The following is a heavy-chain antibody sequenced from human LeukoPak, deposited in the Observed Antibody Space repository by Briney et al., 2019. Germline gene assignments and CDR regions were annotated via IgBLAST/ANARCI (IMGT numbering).Heavy chain of an antibody. CDR2: IVVGSGNT. CDR3: AADHLAAKDAFDI. V-gene: IGHV1-58*01. Sequence: GTSVKVSCKASGFTFTSSAVQWVRQARGQRLEWIGWIVVGSGNTNYAQKFQERVTITRDMSTSTAYMELSSLRSEDTAVYYCAADHLAAKDAFDIWVHGTMVTVSS. D-gene: IGHD6-13*01. J-gene: IGHJ3*02. CDR1: GFTFTSSA.